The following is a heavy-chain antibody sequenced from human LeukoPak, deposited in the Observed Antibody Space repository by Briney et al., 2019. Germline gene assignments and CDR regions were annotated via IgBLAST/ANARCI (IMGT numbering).Heavy chain of an antibody. J-gene: IGHJ4*02. V-gene: IGHV4-59*08. D-gene: IGHD1-14*01. CDR1: GGSISSYY. CDR3: VRHDLIGITGGNFDY. CDR2: IYYSGST. Sequence: PSETLSLTCTVSGGSISSYYWSWIRQPPGKGLEWIGYIYYSGSTYYNPSLKSRVTVSVDTSKNQFSLKLNSVTAADTAVYYCVRHDLIGITGGNFDYWGQGTLVSVSS.